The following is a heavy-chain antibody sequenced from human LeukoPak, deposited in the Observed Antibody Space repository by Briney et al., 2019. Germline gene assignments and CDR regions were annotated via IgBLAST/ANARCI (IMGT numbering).Heavy chain of an antibody. D-gene: IGHD6-19*01. V-gene: IGHV3-53*01. CDR2: INSGGGT. CDR3: AREETSYSSGWKED. CDR1: GFTVSSNY. Sequence: GGSLRLSCAASGFTVSSNYMSWVRQAPGKGLEWVSLINSGGGTFYADSVKGRFTISRDNSKNTLYFQMNSLRVEDTAVYYCAREETSYSSGWKEDWGQGTLVTVSS. J-gene: IGHJ4*02.